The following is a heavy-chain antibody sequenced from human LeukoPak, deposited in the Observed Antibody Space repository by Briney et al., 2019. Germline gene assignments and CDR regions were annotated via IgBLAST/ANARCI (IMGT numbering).Heavy chain of an antibody. CDR1: GFTLSTYW. J-gene: IGHJ4*02. D-gene: IGHD6-25*01. Sequence: GGSLRLSCAASGFTLSTYWMHWVRQAPGKGLVWVSRINSDGSSTSYAGSVKGRFTISRDNLKNTLFLQMNTLRAEDTALYYCAKHRGSVAAPVEYWGQGTVVTVSS. V-gene: IGHV3-74*01. CDR2: INSDGSST. CDR3: AKHRGSVAAPVEY.